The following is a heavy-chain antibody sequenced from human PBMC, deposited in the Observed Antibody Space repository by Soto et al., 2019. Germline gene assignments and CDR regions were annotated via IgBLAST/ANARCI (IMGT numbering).Heavy chain of an antibody. Sequence: KPSETLSLTCAVYGGSFSGYYWSWIRQPPGKGLEWIGEINHSGSTNYNPSLKSRVTISVDTSKNQFSLKLSSVTAADTAVYYCARSEYVLLWFGELLQTPTFDYWGQGTLVTVSS. CDR1: GGSFSGYY. J-gene: IGHJ4*02. CDR2: INHSGST. V-gene: IGHV4-34*01. CDR3: ARSEYVLLWFGELLQTPTFDY. D-gene: IGHD3-10*01.